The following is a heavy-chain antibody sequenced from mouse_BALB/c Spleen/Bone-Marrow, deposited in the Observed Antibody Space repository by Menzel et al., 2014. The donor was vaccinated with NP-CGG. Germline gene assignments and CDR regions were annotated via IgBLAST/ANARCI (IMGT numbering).Heavy chain of an antibody. CDR1: GFTFTDYY. V-gene: IGHV7-3*02. D-gene: IGHD2-1*01. J-gene: IGHJ3*01. Sequence: EVKVVESGGGLVQPGGSLRLSCATSGFTFTDYYMSWVRQPPGKALEWLGFIRNKANGYTTEYSASVKGRFTISRDNSQSSLYLQMNTLRAEDSATYCCARDYGNYVRFAYWGQGTLVTVSA. CDR2: IRNKANGYTT. CDR3: ARDYGNYVRFAY.